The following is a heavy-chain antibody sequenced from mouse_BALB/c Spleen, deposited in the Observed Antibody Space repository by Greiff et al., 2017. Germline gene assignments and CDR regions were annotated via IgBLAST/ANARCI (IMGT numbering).Heavy chain of an antibody. V-gene: IGHV5-12-2*01. D-gene: IGHD1-1*01. CDR2: ISNGGGST. CDR3: ARRDYYGMMDY. CDR1: GFTFSSYT. Sequence: EVKLVESGGGLVQPGGSLKLSCAASGFTFSSYTMSWVRQTPEKRLEWVAYISNGGGSTYYPDTVKGRFTISRDNAKNTLYLQMSSLKSEDTAMYYCARRDYYGMMDYWGQGTSVTVSS. J-gene: IGHJ4*01.